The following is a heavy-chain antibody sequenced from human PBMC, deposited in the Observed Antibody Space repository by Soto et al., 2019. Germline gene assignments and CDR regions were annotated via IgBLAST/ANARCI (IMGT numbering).Heavy chain of an antibody. CDR2: IYYSGST. Sequence: SETLSLTCTVSGGSVSSGSYYWSWIRQPPGKGLEWIGYIYYSGSTNYNPSLKSRVTISVDTSKNQFSLKLSSVTAADTAVYYCARGAQGGAYYYDSSGYAFDYWGQGTLVTVSS. J-gene: IGHJ4*02. V-gene: IGHV4-61*01. D-gene: IGHD3-22*01. CDR1: GGSVSSGSYY. CDR3: ARGAQGGAYYYDSSGYAFDY.